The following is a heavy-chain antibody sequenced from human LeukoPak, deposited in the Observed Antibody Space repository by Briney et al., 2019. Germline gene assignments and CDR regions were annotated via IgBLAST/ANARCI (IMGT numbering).Heavy chain of an antibody. V-gene: IGHV3-21*04. CDR1: GFTFRSSS. J-gene: IGHJ4*02. D-gene: IGHD6-19*01. CDR2: IGSASSYV. Sequence: GGSLRFSCTASGFTFRSSSFNWVRQAPGKGLEWVAFIGSASSYVFYADSVKGRFTISRDNAKNSLYLQMNSLKAEDTAIYYCATSIGVAVAFDFWGQGTLVTVSS. CDR3: ATSIGVAVAFDF.